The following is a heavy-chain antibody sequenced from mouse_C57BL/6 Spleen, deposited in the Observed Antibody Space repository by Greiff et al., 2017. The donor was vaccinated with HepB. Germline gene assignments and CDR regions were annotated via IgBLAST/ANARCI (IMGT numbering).Heavy chain of an antibody. CDR3: ARRDYSNPWFAY. CDR2: IDPSDSYT. J-gene: IGHJ3*01. Sequence: VQLQQPGAELVKPGASVKLSCKASGYTFTSYWMQWVKQRPGQGLEWIGEIDPSDSYTNYNQKFKGKATLTVDTSSSTAYMQLSSLTSEDSAVYYCARRDYSNPWFAYWGQGTLVTVSA. V-gene: IGHV1-50*01. CDR1: GYTFTSYW. D-gene: IGHD2-5*01.